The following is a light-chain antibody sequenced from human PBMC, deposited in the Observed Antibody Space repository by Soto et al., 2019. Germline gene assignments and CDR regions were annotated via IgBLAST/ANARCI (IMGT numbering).Light chain of an antibody. CDR2: STN. CDR3: VLYMGSGIWV. CDR1: SGSVSTRHY. V-gene: IGLV8-61*01. J-gene: IGLJ3*02. Sequence: QAVVTQEPSLSVSPGGTVTLTCGLSSGSVSTRHYPSWYQQTPGKAPRTLIYSTNSRSSGVPDRFSGSILGNKAALSITGAQADDESDYYCVLYMGSGIWVFGGGTKVTVL.